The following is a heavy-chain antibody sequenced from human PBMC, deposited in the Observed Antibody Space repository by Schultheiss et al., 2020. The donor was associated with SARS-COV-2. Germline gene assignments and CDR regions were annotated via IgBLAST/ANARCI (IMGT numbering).Heavy chain of an antibody. CDR2: IYYSGST. J-gene: IGHJ6*02. Sequence: SQTLSLTCTVSGGSISSYYWGWIRQHPGKGLEWIGYIYYSGSTYYNPSLKSRVTISVDTSKNQFSLKLSSVTAADTAVYYCARDVNQYYYGSGSYYGGSYYYYGMDVWGQGTTVTVSS. CDR1: GGSISSYY. D-gene: IGHD3-10*01. CDR3: ARDVNQYYYGSGSYYGGSYYYYGMDV. V-gene: IGHV4-30-4*08.